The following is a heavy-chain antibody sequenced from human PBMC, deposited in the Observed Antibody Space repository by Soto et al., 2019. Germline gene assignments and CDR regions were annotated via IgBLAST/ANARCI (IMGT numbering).Heavy chain of an antibody. D-gene: IGHD3-10*01. CDR3: AGDRDPYGSENFVGY. CDR2: ISAYNGNT. Sequence: QVQLVQSGAEVKKPGASVTVSCKASGYTFTSYGIRWVPQAPGQGLEWMGWISAYNGNTNYAQKIQGRGTMTTDTSTSTADMELRSRRSDDTAVYYCAGDRDPYGSENFVGYWGQGTLVTVSS. V-gene: IGHV1-18*01. CDR1: GYTFTSYG. J-gene: IGHJ4*02.